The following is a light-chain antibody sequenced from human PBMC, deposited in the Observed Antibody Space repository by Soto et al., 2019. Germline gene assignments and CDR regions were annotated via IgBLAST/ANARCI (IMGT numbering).Light chain of an antibody. Sequence: DIVLTQSPGTLSLSPGERATLSCRASQSVSTNYLAWYQQKPGQAPRLLIYGASSRATGIPDRFSGSGSGTDFTLTISRLEPEDLAMYYCQEYGSSRTFGQGTKVEIK. J-gene: IGKJ1*01. V-gene: IGKV3-20*01. CDR2: GAS. CDR3: QEYGSSRT. CDR1: QSVSTNY.